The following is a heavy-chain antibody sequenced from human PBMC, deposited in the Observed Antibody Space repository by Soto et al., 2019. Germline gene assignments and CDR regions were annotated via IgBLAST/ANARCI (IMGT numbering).Heavy chain of an antibody. J-gene: IGHJ2*01. D-gene: IGHD4-17*01. CDR2: ISYDGSNK. CDR3: ARGAGLRWYHDWYFDL. V-gene: IGHV3-30-3*01. CDR1: GFTFSSYA. Sequence: QVQLVESGGGVVQPGRSLRLSCAASGFTFSSYAMHWVRQAPGKGLEWVAVISYDGSNKYYEDSVKGRFTISRDNSKNTLYLQMNSLRAEDTAVYYCARGAGLRWYHDWYFDLWGRGTLVTVSS.